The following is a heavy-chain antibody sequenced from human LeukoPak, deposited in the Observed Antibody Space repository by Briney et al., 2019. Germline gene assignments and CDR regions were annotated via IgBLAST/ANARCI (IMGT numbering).Heavy chain of an antibody. D-gene: IGHD6-19*01. CDR3: AKDPSSGWYEGWYFDY. Sequence: GGSLRLSCAASGFTFSSYAMSWVRQHPGKGLEWVSAISGSGGSTYYADSVKGRFTISRDNSKNTLYLQMNSLRAEDTAVYYCAKDPSSGWYEGWYFDYWGQGTLVTVSS. V-gene: IGHV3-23*01. J-gene: IGHJ4*02. CDR2: ISGSGGST. CDR1: GFTFSSYA.